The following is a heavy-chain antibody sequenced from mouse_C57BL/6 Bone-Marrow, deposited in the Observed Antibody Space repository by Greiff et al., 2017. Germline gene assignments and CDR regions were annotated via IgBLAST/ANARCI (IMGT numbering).Heavy chain of an antibody. D-gene: IGHD1-1*01. CDR3: ARRGYYYGSSRY. V-gene: IGHV1-55*01. CDR1: GYPFTSYW. Sequence: QVQLQQPGAALVKPGASVKMSCKASGYPFTSYWITWVKQRPGQGLEWIGDIYPGSGSTNYNEKFKSKATLTVDTSSSTAYMQLSSLTSEDSAVYYCARRGYYYGSSRYWGQGTSVTVSS. CDR2: IYPGSGST. J-gene: IGHJ4*01.